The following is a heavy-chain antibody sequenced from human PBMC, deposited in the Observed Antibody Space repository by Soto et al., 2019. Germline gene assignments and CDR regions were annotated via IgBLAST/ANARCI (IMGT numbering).Heavy chain of an antibody. CDR1: GYTFSTHG. D-gene: IGHD1-26*01. V-gene: IGHV1-18*01. J-gene: IGHJ5*02. Sequence: QVQLVQSGAEVKKPGASVKVSCKASGYTFSTHGISWVRQVPGQGLEWMGWVIGDNGHRNYAQSLQGRVTMTTDTSTNTAYMELRSLRSDDTAVYYCARDLGYSRSGTCYREWFDPWGQGTLVTVSS. CDR2: VIGDNGHR. CDR3: ARDLGYSRSGTCYREWFDP.